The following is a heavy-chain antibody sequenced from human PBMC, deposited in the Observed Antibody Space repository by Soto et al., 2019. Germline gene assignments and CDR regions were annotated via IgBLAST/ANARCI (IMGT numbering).Heavy chain of an antibody. Sequence: ASVKVSCKASGYTFTGYYMHWVRQAPGQGLEWMGWINPNSGGTNYAQKFQGWVTMTRDTPISTAYMELSRLRSDDTAVYYCARVGYCSSTSCYDWFDPWGQGTLVTVSS. V-gene: IGHV1-2*04. CDR1: GYTFTGYY. J-gene: IGHJ5*02. D-gene: IGHD2-2*01. CDR2: INPNSGGT. CDR3: ARVGYCSSTSCYDWFDP.